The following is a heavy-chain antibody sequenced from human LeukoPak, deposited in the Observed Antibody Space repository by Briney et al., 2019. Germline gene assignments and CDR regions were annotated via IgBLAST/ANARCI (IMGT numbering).Heavy chain of an antibody. V-gene: IGHV4-4*02. J-gene: IGHJ5*02. CDR3: ARAVAGPPFDP. CDR1: GGSISSSNW. CDR2: IYHSGST. D-gene: IGHD6-19*01. Sequence: PSGTLSLTCAVSGGSISSSNWWSWVRQPPGKGLEWIGEIYHSGSTNYNPSLKSRVTISVDTSKNQFSLKLSSVTAADTAVYYCARAVAGPPFDPWGQGTLVTVSS.